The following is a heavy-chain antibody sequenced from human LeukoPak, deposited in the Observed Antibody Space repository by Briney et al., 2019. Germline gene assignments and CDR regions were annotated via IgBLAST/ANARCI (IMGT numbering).Heavy chain of an antibody. CDR3: ARDGRAVAGYYYYYYGMDV. D-gene: IGHD6-19*01. J-gene: IGHJ6*02. V-gene: IGHV1-18*01. Sequence: ASVKVSCKASGYTFTSYGISWVRQAPGQGLEWMGWISAYNGNTNYAQKLQGRVTMTTDTSTSTAHMELRSLRSDDTAVYYCARDGRAVAGYYYYYYGMDVWGQGTTVTVSS. CDR2: ISAYNGNT. CDR1: GYTFTSYG.